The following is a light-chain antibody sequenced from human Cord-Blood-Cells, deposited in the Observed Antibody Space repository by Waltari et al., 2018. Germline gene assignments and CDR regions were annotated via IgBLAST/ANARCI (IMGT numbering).Light chain of an antibody. CDR2: YDD. CDR3: AAWDDSLNGPV. CDR1: SSNIGNNA. J-gene: IGLJ3*02. Sequence: QSVLTQPPSVSEAPRQRVTISCSGSSSNIGNNAVNWYQQLPGKAPKLLIYYDDLLPSGVSDRFSGSKSGTSASLDISGLQSEDEADYYCAAWDDSLNGPVFGGGTKLTVL. V-gene: IGLV1-36*01.